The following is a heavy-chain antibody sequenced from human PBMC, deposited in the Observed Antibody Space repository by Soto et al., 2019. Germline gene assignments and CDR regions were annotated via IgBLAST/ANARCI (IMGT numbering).Heavy chain of an antibody. J-gene: IGHJ1*01. CDR3: ARRFIRGSWYSTSGQNNEYFQH. V-gene: IGHV4-4*02. D-gene: IGHD6-13*01. CDR2: IYHSGST. Sequence: SSETLSLTCAVSGGSISSSNWWSWVRQPPGKGLEWIGEIYHSGSTNYNPSLKSRVTISVDKSKNQFSLKLSSVTAADTAVYYCARRFIRGSWYSTSGQNNEYFQHWGQGTLVTVSS. CDR1: GGSISSSNW.